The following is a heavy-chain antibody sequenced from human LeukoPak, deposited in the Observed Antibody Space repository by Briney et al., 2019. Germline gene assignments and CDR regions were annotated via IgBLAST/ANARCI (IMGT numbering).Heavy chain of an antibody. CDR1: GDSVSRKSAA. CDR3: ARTSSGWHPASEFDY. CDR2: TYYRSKWYN. V-gene: IGHV6-1*01. J-gene: IGHJ4*02. Sequence: SQTLSLTCAISGDSVSRKSAASNWSRHSPSRGLEWLGRTYYRSKWYNDYAVSVKSRITINPDTSKTQFSLQLNSVTPEDTAVYYCARTSSGWHPASEFDYWGQGTLVTVSS. D-gene: IGHD6-19*01.